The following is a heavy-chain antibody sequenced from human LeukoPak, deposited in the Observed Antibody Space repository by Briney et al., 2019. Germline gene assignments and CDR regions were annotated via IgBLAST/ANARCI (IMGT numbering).Heavy chain of an antibody. CDR1: GFTFSSYS. V-gene: IGHV3-21*01. Sequence: GGSLRLSCAASGFTFSSYSMNWVRQAPGKGLEWVSSISSSSSYIYYADSVKGRFTISRDNAKNSLYLQMNSLRAEDTAVYYCARVKVQYDFWSGYYSDNDDIWGQGTMVTVSS. J-gene: IGHJ3*02. D-gene: IGHD3-3*01. CDR3: ARVKVQYDFWSGYYSDNDDI. CDR2: ISSSSSYI.